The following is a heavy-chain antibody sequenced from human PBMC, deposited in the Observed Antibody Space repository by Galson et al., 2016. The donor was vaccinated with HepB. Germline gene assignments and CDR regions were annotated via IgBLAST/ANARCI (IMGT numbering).Heavy chain of an antibody. D-gene: IGHD2-21*02. V-gene: IGHV3-23*01. CDR1: GFTFNNYA. CDR3: AREGLRARFYFDS. Sequence: SLRLSCAASGFTFNNYAMNWVRQAPGTGLEWVSFIGGGTGDNTSFADSVKGRFTISRDNPKNTLYLHMNSLRADDTAVYYCAREGLRARFYFDSWGRGTLVTVAS. J-gene: IGHJ4*02. CDR2: IGGGTGDNT.